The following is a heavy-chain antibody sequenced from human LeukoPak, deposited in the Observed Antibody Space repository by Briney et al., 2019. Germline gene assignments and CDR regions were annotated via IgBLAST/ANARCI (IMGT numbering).Heavy chain of an antibody. V-gene: IGHV3-48*03. Sequence: PGGSLGLSCAVSGFPFSFYEMNWVRQAPGKGLEWVSNIASSGRNIYYADSVKGRFSISRDNAKSSLYLQMNSLRVEDTAIYYCALLAVASDFDYWGQGALVTVSS. J-gene: IGHJ4*02. CDR2: IASSGRNI. D-gene: IGHD6-19*01. CDR1: GFPFSFYE. CDR3: ALLAVASDFDY.